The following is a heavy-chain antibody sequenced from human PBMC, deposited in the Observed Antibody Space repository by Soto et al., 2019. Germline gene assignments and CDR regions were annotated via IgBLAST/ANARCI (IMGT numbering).Heavy chain of an antibody. D-gene: IGHD4-17*01. V-gene: IGHV4-31*03. CDR2: IYYSGSA. CDR3: ARGGSSNGDVVWFHP. CDR1: GGSITSGGHY. Sequence: QVQLQESGPGLVKPSQTLSLTCTVSGGSITSGGHYWSWIRQHPEKGLEWIGYIYYSGSAYYNPSLKSRLTISVDTSTNQFSLKLSSVTAADTAVYYCARGGSSNGDVVWFHPWGQGNLVTASS. J-gene: IGHJ5*02.